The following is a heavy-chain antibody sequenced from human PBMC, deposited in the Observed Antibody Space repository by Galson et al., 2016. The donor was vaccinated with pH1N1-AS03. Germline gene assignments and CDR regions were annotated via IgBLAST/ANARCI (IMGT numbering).Heavy chain of an antibody. CDR1: GFTFSSYA. CDR3: AKARVRREGDRGNHFDY. V-gene: IGHV3-23*01. Sequence: SLRLSCAASGFTFSSYAMTWVRQAPGKGLEWVSTISASGVTTDYADSVKGRFTISRDNSRDTVYPQINSLRAEDTALYYCAKARVRREGDRGNHFDYWGQGTLVTVSS. CDR2: ISASGVTT. D-gene: IGHD5-24*01. J-gene: IGHJ4*02.